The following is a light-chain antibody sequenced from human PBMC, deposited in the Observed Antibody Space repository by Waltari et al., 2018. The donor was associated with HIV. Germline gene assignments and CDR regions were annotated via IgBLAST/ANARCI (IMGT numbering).Light chain of an antibody. CDR3: MQGTHWPYT. CDR1: QHLVNSDGYTY. Sequence: DVVMTQFPDPLPVTLGQPASTPCSSSQHLVNSDGYTYCNWFHQGPGQSPRRLIYKGSNRDSGVPDRFSGSGSGSDFTLKISRVEAEDLGTFYCMQGTHWPYTFGQGTRLEIK. V-gene: IGKV2-30*01. CDR2: KGS. J-gene: IGKJ2*01.